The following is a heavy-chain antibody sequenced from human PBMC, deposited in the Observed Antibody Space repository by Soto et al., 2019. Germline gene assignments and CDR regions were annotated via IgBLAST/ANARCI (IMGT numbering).Heavy chain of an antibody. J-gene: IGHJ4*02. Sequence: GGSLTLSCAASGFPFSSYAMSWVLQAPGKGLEWVSAISGSGGSTYYADSVKGRFTISRDNSKNTLYLQMNSLRAEDTAVYYCAKEKNYAPANPDYWGQGTLVTVSS. CDR3: AKEKNYAPANPDY. CDR1: GFPFSSYA. CDR2: ISGSGGST. V-gene: IGHV3-23*01. D-gene: IGHD1-7*01.